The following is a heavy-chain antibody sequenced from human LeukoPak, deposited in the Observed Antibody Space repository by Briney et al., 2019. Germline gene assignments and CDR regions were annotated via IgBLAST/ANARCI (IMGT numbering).Heavy chain of an antibody. Sequence: SETLSLTYAVYGGSFSGYYWSWIRQPAGKGLEWIGEINHSGSTNYNPSLKSRVTISVDTSKNQFSLKLSSVTAADTAVYYSARLASGIAVPKYYFDYWVQGTLVTVSS. CDR3: ARLASGIAVPKYYFDY. V-gene: IGHV4-34*01. CDR1: GGSFSGYY. J-gene: IGHJ4*02. CDR2: INHSGST. D-gene: IGHD6-19*01.